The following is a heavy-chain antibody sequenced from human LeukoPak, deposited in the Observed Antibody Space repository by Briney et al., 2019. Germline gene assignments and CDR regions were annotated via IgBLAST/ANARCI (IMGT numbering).Heavy chain of an antibody. J-gene: IGHJ6*02. V-gene: IGHV1-18*01. Sequence: ASEKVSCKASGYTFTSYGISCVRQAPGQGLEWMGWISAYNGDTNYAQKLQGRVTMTTDTSTSTAYMELRSLRSDDTAVYYCAREESSSWYGRGDYGMDVWGQGTTVTVSS. D-gene: IGHD6-13*01. CDR1: GYTFTSYG. CDR3: AREESSSWYGRGDYGMDV. CDR2: ISAYNGDT.